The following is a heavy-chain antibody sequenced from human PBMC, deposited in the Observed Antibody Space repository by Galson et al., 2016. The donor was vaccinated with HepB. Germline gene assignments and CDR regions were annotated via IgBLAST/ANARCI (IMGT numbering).Heavy chain of an antibody. CDR1: GFTFDEYA. CDR3: AKGKKSGQSAGWGWYFDL. V-gene: IGHV3-9*01. J-gene: IGHJ2*01. D-gene: IGHD6-19*01. Sequence: SLRLSCAVSGFTFDEYAMHWVRQAPGKGLEWVSGINWGGGLGYADSVKGRFTISRDNAKNSLYLQMNSLRPEDTALYYYAKGKKSGQSAGWGWYFDLWGRGTLVTVSS. CDR2: INWGGGL.